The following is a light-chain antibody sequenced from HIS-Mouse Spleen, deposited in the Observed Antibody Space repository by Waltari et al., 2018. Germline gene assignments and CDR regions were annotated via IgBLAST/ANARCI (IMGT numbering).Light chain of an antibody. CDR2: AAS. CDR1: QGISSY. J-gene: IGKJ3*01. Sequence: AIRMTQSPSSFSASTGDSVTITCRSSQGISSYLAWYQQKPGKAPKLLIYAASTLQSGVPSRFSGSGSGTDFTLTISCLQSEDFATYYCHQYYSYPLTFGPGTKVDIK. CDR3: HQYYSYPLT. V-gene: IGKV1-8*01.